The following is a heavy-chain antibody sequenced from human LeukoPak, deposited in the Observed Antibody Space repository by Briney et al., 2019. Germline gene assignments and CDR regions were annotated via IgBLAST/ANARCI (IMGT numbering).Heavy chain of an antibody. CDR3: AKDVGYSYGYADY. J-gene: IGHJ4*02. D-gene: IGHD5-18*01. V-gene: IGHV3-30*02. CDR2: IRYDGSNK. Sequence: AFIRYDGSNKHYAASVKGRFTISRDNSKNTLYLQMNSLRAEDTAVYYCAKDVGYSYGYADYWGQETLVTVSS.